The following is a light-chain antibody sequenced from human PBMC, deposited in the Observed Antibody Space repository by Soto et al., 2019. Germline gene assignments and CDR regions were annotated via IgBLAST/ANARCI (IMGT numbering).Light chain of an antibody. CDR2: EVS. CDR3: SSYRSSSTYV. Sequence: QSALTQPASVSGSPGQSITISCTGTSSDVGAYNSVSWYQQYPGKAPKLMMYEVSNRPAGVSDRFSGSKSGNTASLTISGLQTGDEADYYFSSYRSSSTYVFGTGTKGTVL. CDR1: SSDVGAYNS. J-gene: IGLJ1*01. V-gene: IGLV2-14*01.